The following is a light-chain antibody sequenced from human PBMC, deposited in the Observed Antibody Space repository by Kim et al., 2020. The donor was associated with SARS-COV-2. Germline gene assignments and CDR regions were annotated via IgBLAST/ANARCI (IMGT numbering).Light chain of an antibody. V-gene: IGKV1-5*03. CDR2: KAS. J-gene: IGKJ1*01. CDR1: QSISSW. CDR3: QQYNSYSPWP. Sequence: SVGDRVTISCRASQSISSWLAWYQQKPGKAPKLLIYKASSLESGVPSRFSGSGSGTEFTLTISSLQPDDFATYYCQQYNSYSPWPFGQGTKVDIK.